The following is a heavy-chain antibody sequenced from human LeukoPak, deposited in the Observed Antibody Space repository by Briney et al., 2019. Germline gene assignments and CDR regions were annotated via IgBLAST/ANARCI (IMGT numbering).Heavy chain of an antibody. D-gene: IGHD3-10*01. Sequence: GSLRLSCAASGFTFSSYGMHWVRQPPGKGLEWIGEINHSGSTNYNPSLKSRVTISVDTSKNQFSLKLSSVTAADTAVYYCARILWRTVVRNNWFDPWGQGTLVTVSS. CDR2: INHSGST. V-gene: IGHV4-34*01. J-gene: IGHJ5*02. CDR3: ARILWRTVVRNNWFDP. CDR1: GFTFSSYG.